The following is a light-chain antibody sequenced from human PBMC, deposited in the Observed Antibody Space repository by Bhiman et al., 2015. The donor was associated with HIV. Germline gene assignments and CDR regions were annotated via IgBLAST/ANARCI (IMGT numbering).Light chain of an antibody. Sequence: QSALTQPASVSGSPGQSITISCTGTSSDVGGYNYVSWYQQHPGKAPKLMIYDASQRPSGVSNRFSGSKSGNTASLTISGLQAEDEADYYCSSYTSSTGAFGGGTKLTVL. V-gene: IGLV2-14*03. CDR3: SSYTSSTGA. CDR2: DAS. J-gene: IGLJ2*01. CDR1: SSDVGGYNY.